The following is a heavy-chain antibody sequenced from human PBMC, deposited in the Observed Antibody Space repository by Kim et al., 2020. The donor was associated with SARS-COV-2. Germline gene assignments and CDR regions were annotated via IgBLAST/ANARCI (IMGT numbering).Heavy chain of an antibody. J-gene: IGHJ6*02. CDR3: ARELSGAGWLRLGDGMDV. CDR1: GFTFSSYA. D-gene: IGHD5-12*01. V-gene: IGHV3-30-3*01. Sequence: GGSLRLSCAASGFTFSSYAMHWVRKAPGKGLEWVAVISYDGSNKYYADSVKGRFTISRDNSKNTLYLQMNSLRAEDTAVYYCARELSGAGWLRLGDGMDVWGQGTTVTVSS. CDR2: ISYDGSNK.